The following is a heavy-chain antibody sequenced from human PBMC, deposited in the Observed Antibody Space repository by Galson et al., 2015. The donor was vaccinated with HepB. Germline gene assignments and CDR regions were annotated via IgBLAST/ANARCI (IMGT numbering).Heavy chain of an antibody. Sequence: SLRLSCAASGFTLSSIAMHWVRQAPGKGLEYVAVISSNGGSTHYAESVKGRFTISRDNSKNMLYFQMSSLRDEDTAGYYCRGWAWQLEREFDDWGQGIPVTVSS. V-gene: IGHV3-64D*06. D-gene: IGHD1-1*01. CDR2: ISSNGGST. CDR3: RGWAWQLEREFDD. CDR1: GFTLSSIA. J-gene: IGHJ4*02.